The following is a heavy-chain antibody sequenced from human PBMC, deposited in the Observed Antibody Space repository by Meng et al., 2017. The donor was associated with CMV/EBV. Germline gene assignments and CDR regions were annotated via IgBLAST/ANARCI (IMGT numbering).Heavy chain of an antibody. J-gene: IGHJ4*02. V-gene: IGHV3-30*03. CDR2: ISYDGSIK. CDR1: GFTFSSYS. D-gene: IGHD1-26*01. CDR3: ARELGRWALDY. Sequence: GGSLRLSCAASGFTFSSYSMNWVRQAPGKGLEWVAIISYDGSIKYYADSVKGRFTISRDNSKNTPYLQMNSLRAEDTAMYYCARELGRWALDYWGQGTLVTVSS.